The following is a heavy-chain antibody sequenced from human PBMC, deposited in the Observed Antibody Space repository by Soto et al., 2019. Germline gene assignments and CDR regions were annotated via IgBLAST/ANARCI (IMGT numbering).Heavy chain of an antibody. CDR1: GFTFSNFG. CDR2: IGSITSNI. J-gene: IGHJ5*01. CDR3: AREGRLHWFES. V-gene: IGHV3-48*01. Sequence: GGSLRLSCTASGFTFSNFGMNWVRQAPGRGPEWISYIGSITSNINYANSVKGRFTISRDRTKNQFFLNLRSVSAADTAVYFCAREGRLHWFESWGQGTLVTVSS.